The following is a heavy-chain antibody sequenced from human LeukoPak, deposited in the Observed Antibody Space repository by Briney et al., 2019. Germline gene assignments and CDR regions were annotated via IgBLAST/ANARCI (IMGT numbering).Heavy chain of an antibody. V-gene: IGHV4-4*07. J-gene: IGHJ3*02. Sequence: SETLSLTCTVSGGSISSYYWSWIRQPAGKGLEWIGRIYTSGSTNYNPSLKSRVTISVDTSKNQFSLKLSSVTAADTAVYYCARVPSPMSSSRAFDIWGQGTMVTVSS. CDR1: GGSISSYY. CDR3: ARVPSPMSSSRAFDI. D-gene: IGHD6-13*01. CDR2: IYTSGST.